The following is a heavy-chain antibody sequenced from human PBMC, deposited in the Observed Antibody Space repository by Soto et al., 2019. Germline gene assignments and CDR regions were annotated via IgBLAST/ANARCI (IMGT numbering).Heavy chain of an antibody. CDR2: IWYDASKQ. V-gene: IGHV3-33*01. CDR3: AAWAEGATEVH. D-gene: IGHD2-15*01. CDR1: GFSFSVYG. J-gene: IGHJ4*02. Sequence: GGSLRLSCETSGFSFSVYGMHWVRQAPGKGLEWVAVIWYDASKQFYAASVEGRFTISRDNSKAILYLQMNSLRAEDTAVYYCAAWAEGATEVHWGQGTLVTVS.